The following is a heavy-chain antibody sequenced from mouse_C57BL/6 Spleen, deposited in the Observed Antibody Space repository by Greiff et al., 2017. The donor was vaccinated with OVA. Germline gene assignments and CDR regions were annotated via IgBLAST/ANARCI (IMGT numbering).Heavy chain of an antibody. V-gene: IGHV5-17*01. CDR1: GFTFSDYG. Sequence: EVKVVESGGGLVKPGGSLKLSCAASGFTFSDYGMHWVRQAPEKGLEWVAYISSGSSTIYYADTVKGRFTISRDNAKNTLFLQMTSLRSEDTAMYYCARDTTVPRYAMDYWGQGTSVTVSS. CDR2: ISSGSSTI. J-gene: IGHJ4*01. CDR3: ARDTTVPRYAMDY. D-gene: IGHD1-1*01.